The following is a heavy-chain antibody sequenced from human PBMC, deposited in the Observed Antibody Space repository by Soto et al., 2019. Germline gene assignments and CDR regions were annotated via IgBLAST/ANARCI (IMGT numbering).Heavy chain of an antibody. V-gene: IGHV2-5*02. CDR1: GFSLSTSGVG. Sequence: QITLKESGPTLVKPTQTLTLTCTFSGFSLSTSGVGVCWLRQPPGKALEWLALIYWDDDKRYSPSLKSRLTITKDTSKNQLVLTMTNMDPVDTGTYYCAHYGDYRTAFGIWGQGTMVTVSS. D-gene: IGHD4-17*01. CDR2: IYWDDDK. CDR3: AHYGDYRTAFGI. J-gene: IGHJ3*02.